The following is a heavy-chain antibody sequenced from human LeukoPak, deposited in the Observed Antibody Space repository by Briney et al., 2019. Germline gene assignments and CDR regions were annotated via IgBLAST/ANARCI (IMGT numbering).Heavy chain of an antibody. J-gene: IGHJ6*02. CDR2: ISGSGYTT. CDR3: AKDYYGSGTSTLYGMDV. D-gene: IGHD3-10*01. CDR1: GFVFRSHG. Sequence: GGSLRLSCAASGFVFRSHGMSWVRQAPGKGLEWVSGISGSGYTTYYADSVKGRFTISRDNSKNTLHLQMNSLRAEDTAVYYCAKDYYGSGTSTLYGMDVWGQGTTVTVSS. V-gene: IGHV3-23*01.